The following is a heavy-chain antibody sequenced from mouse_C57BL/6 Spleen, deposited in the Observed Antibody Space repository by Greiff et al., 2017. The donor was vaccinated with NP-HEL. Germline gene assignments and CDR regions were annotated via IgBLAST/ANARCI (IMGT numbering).Heavy chain of an antibody. CDR3: ARVSAYYSNYGFAY. V-gene: IGHV3-6*01. CDR1: GYSITSGYY. D-gene: IGHD2-5*01. CDR2: ISYDGSN. J-gene: IGHJ3*01. Sequence: EVKLQESGPGLVKPSQSLSLTCSVTGYSITSGYYWNWIRQFPGNKLEWMGYISYDGSNNYNQSLKNRISITRDTSKNQFFLMLNSVTTEDTATYYCARVSAYYSNYGFAYWGQGTLVTVSA.